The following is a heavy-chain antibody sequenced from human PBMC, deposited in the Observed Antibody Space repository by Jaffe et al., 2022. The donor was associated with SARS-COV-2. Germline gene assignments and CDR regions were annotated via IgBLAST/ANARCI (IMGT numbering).Heavy chain of an antibody. CDR1: GFTFSSYA. CDR3: VKGDSGSYYGWFHY. Sequence: EVQLLESGGGLVQPGGSLKLSCAASGFTFSSYAMYWVRQAPGKGLEWVSAITGSGGNTYYADSVKGRFTISRENSRNTLYMQMNSLRADDTAVYYCVKGDSGSYYGWFHYWGQGTLVTVSS. CDR2: ITGSGGNT. J-gene: IGHJ4*02. D-gene: IGHD1-26*01. V-gene: IGHV3-23*01.